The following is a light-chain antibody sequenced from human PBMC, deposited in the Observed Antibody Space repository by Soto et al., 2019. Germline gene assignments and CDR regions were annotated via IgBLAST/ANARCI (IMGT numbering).Light chain of an antibody. CDR1: SSDVGSYNY. Sequence: QSALTQPASVSRSPGQSITISCTGTSSDVGSYNYVSWYQHHPGKAPKLLIYDVSNRPSGVSDRFSGSKSGNTASLTISGLQAEDEAHYYCNSYSYSNIHVKFGGGTKLTVL. J-gene: IGLJ2*01. V-gene: IGLV2-14*01. CDR2: DVS. CDR3: NSYSYSNIHVK.